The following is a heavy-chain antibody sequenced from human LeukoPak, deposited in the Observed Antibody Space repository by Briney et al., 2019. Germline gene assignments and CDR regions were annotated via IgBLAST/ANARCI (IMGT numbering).Heavy chain of an antibody. CDR1: GGSISSYY. J-gene: IGHJ4*02. D-gene: IGHD3-22*01. Sequence: SESLSLTCTVSGGSISSYYWSWIRQPPGKGLEWIGYIYYSGSTNYNPSVKSRVTISVDTSKNQFSLKLSSVTAADTAVYYCARSFHSSGYYWAYWGQGTLVTVSS. CDR3: ARSFHSSGYYWAY. V-gene: IGHV4-59*01. CDR2: IYYSGST.